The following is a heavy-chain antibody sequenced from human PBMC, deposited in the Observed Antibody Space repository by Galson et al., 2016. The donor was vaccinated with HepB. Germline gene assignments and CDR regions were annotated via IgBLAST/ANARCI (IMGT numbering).Heavy chain of an antibody. D-gene: IGHD6-6*01. CDR3: ARVYSSSFDY. CDR2: ISPNSGGT. J-gene: IGHJ4*02. CDR1: GYTFTGYY. Sequence: SVKVSCKASGYTFTGYYMHWVRQAPGQGLEWMGWISPNSGGTSYAQKFQGRVTMTRDTSTSTAYVELSSLRSDDTAVYYCARVYSSSFDYWGQGTLVTVSS. V-gene: IGHV1-2*02.